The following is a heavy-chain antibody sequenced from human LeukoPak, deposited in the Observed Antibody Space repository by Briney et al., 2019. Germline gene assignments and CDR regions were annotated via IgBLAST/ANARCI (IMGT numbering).Heavy chain of an antibody. J-gene: IGHJ6*04. CDR3: AELGITMIGGV. CDR2: ISSSGSTI. V-gene: IGHV3-48*03. D-gene: IGHD3-10*02. Sequence: GGSLRLSCAASGFTFSSYEMNWVRQAPGRGLEWASYISSSGSTIYYADSVKGRFTISRDNAKNSLYLQMNSLRAEDTAVYYCAELGITMIGGVWGKGTTVTISS. CDR1: GFTFSSYE.